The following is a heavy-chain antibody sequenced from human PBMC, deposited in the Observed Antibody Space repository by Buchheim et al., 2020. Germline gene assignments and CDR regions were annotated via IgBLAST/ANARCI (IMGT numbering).Heavy chain of an antibody. CDR2: ISGSGGST. CDR1: GFTFSSYA. D-gene: IGHD3-22*01. CDR3: AKVSGWSYDSSGLFDY. V-gene: IGHV3-23*01. Sequence: EVQLLESGGGLVQPGGSLRLSCAASGFTFSSYAMSWVRQAPGKGMEWVSAISGSGGSTYYADSVKGRFTIYRENSKTNLYLQMNSLRAEDTAVYYCAKVSGWSYDSSGLFDYWGQGTL. J-gene: IGHJ4*02.